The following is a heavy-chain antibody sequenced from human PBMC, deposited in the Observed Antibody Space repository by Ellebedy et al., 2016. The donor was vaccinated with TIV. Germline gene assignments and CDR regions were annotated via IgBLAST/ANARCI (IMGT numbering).Heavy chain of an antibody. CDR1: GGSISSTSDY. Sequence: SETLSLXCTVSGGSISSTSDYWGWIRQPPGKGLEWIGSIFYTGSTHYNPSLNSRVTVSVDMSNNQFSLKLNSVTAADTAVYYCARDIKSGTYAGVDPWGQGTLVTVSS. D-gene: IGHD3-10*01. V-gene: IGHV4-39*02. CDR3: ARDIKSGTYAGVDP. J-gene: IGHJ5*02. CDR2: IFYTGST.